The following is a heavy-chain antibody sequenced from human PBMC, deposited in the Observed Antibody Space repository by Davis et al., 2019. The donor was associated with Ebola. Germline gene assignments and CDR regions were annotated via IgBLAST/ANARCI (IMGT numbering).Heavy chain of an antibody. Sequence: AASVKVSCKASGYTFTNYGITWVRQAPGQGLEWMGWINAYNGNTNYAQNLQGRVSMTTDSSTSTAYMEVGILRSDDTAVYYCARAQFPTTSDHWGQGTLVTVSS. CDR1: GYTFTNYG. J-gene: IGHJ4*02. D-gene: IGHD1-1*01. CDR3: ARAQFPTTSDH. CDR2: INAYNGNT. V-gene: IGHV1-18*04.